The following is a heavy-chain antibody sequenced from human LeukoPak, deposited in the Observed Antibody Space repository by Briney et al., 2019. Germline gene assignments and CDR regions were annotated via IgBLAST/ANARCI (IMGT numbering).Heavy chain of an antibody. V-gene: IGHV4-59*01. Sequence: PSETLSLTCTVSGGSISSYYWGWIRQPPGKGLEWIGYIYYSGSTNYNPSLKSRVTISVDTSKNQFSLKLSSVTAADTAVYYCARWPTPYYYGSGSGNYWGQGTLVTVSS. J-gene: IGHJ4*02. CDR1: GGSISSYY. CDR2: IYYSGST. CDR3: ARWPTPYYYGSGSGNY. D-gene: IGHD3-10*01.